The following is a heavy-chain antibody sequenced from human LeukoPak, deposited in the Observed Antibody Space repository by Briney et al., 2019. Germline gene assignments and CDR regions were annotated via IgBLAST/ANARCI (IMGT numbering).Heavy chain of an antibody. CDR2: IYTSGST. CDR1: GGSISSYY. CDR3: ARDSRDAYSNYATDCYYYYFIDV. V-gene: IGHV4-4*07. Sequence: PSETLSLTCTVSGGSISSYYWSWIRQPAGKGLEWIGRIYTSGSTNYNPSLKSRATMSVDTSKNQFSLKLSSVTAADTPVYYCARDSRDAYSNYATDCYYYYFIDVWGKGTTVTVSS. J-gene: IGHJ6*03. D-gene: IGHD4-11*01.